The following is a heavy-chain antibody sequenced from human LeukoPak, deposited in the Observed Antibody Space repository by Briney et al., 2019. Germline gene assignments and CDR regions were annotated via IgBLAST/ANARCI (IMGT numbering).Heavy chain of an antibody. Sequence: GGSLRLSCAASRFTVSSNYMSWVRQAPGKGLEWVSVIYSGGSTYYADSVKGRFTISRDNSKNTLYLQMNSLRAEDTAVYYCARISGSDDDYWGQGTLVTVSS. V-gene: IGHV3-66*01. CDR1: RFTVSSNY. CDR3: ARISGSDDDY. J-gene: IGHJ4*02. CDR2: IYSGGST. D-gene: IGHD1-26*01.